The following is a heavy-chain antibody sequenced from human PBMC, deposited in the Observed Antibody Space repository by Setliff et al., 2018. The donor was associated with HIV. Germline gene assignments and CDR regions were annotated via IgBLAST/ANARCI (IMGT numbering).Heavy chain of an antibody. J-gene: IGHJ6*02. D-gene: IGHD2-21*01. CDR1: GFTFSSYA. CDR2: IKKSSDGGKT. CDR3: ATDNGPSYSMDI. V-gene: IGHV3-15*01. Sequence: GGSLRLSCAASGFTFSSYAMSWVRQAPGKGLEWLGRIKKSSDGGKTDDASPVKGRFTISRDDSKNTLYLQMNSLKIEDTAVYFCATDNGPSYSMDIWGQGTTVTVSS.